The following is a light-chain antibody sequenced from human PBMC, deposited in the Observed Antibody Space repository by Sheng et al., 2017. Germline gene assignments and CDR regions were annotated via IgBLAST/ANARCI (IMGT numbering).Light chain of an antibody. CDR3: QSYDSTLSGYV. CDR2: GNS. CDR1: SSNIGAGYD. V-gene: IGLV1-40*01. J-gene: IGLJ1*01. Sequence: QSVLTQPPSVSGAPGQRVTISCTGSSSNIGAGYDVHWYQHLPGTAPKLLIYGNSNRPSGVPDRFSGSKSGTSDSLAITGLQAEDEADYYCQSYDSTLSGYVFGTGNRSPS.